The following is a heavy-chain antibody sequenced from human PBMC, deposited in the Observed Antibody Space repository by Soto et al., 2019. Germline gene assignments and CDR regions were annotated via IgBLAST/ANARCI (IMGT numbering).Heavy chain of an antibody. V-gene: IGHV4-30-4*01. J-gene: IGHJ4*02. Sequence: SETLSLTCTVSCGSISSGDYYWSWIRQPPGKGLEWIGYIYYSGSTYYNPSLKSRATISVDTSKNQFSLKLSSVTAADTAVYYCARAQLVGYYFDYWGQGTLVTVSS. CDR1: CGSISSGDYY. D-gene: IGHD1-26*01. CDR3: ARAQLVGYYFDY. CDR2: IYYSGST.